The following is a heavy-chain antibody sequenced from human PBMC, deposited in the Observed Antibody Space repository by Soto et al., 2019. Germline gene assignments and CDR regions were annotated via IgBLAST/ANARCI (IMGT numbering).Heavy chain of an antibody. CDR1: GGSFSGFY. V-gene: IGHV4-34*02. J-gene: IGHJ4*02. Sequence: QVQLQQWGAGLLKPSETLSLTCGVSGGSFSGFYWSWIRQPPGKGLEWIGEINDRGPSKCNASRVTTAVDTAKRQFSMKILSVTAADTAVYFCARLHVQGSPRVDYWGQGTLVIVSS. CDR3: ARLHVQGSPRVDY. CDR2: INDRGPS.